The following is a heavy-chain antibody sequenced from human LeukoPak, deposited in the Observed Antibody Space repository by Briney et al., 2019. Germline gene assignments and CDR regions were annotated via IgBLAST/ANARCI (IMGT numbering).Heavy chain of an antibody. V-gene: IGHV1-2*02. CDR3: ARAHSSSSTMSIYYYMDV. CDR1: GYTFTGYY. J-gene: IGHJ6*03. D-gene: IGHD6-6*01. Sequence: ASVKVSCKASGYTFTGYYMHWVRQAPGQGLEWMGWINPNSGGTNYAQKFQGRVTMTRDTSISTAYMELSRLRSDDTAVYYCARAHSSSSTMSIYYYMDVWGKGTTVTVSS. CDR2: INPNSGGT.